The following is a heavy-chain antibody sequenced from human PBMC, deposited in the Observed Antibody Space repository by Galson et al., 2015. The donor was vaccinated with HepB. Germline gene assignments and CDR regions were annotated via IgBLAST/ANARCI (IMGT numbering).Heavy chain of an antibody. CDR1: GFTFSSYA. CDR2: ISGSGGST. D-gene: IGHD3-10*01. J-gene: IGHJ6*02. CDR3: AKVGELLKYGMDV. V-gene: IGHV3-23*01. Sequence: SLRLSCAASGFTFSSYAMSWVRQAPGKGLEWVSAISGSGGSTYYADSVKGRFTISRDNSKNTLYLQMNSLRAEDTAVYYCAKVGELLKYGMDVWGQGTTVTVSS.